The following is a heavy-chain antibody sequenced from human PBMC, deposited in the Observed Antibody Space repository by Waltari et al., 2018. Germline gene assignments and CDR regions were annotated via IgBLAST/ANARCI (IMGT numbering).Heavy chain of an antibody. V-gene: IGHV1-2*02. CDR3: ARDSGGIAAADTSHFDS. D-gene: IGHD6-13*01. CDR2: SSPYSAGT. Sequence: QVQLVQSGAEVKKPGASMKVSCKASGYTFSDFYIHWVRLTPGQGLEWMGWSSPYSAGTNYAQTVQGRVTMTRDTAISTIYMELSSLRSDDTAIYYCARDSGGIAAADTSHFDSWGQGTLVTVSS. CDR1: GYTFSDFY. J-gene: IGHJ4*02.